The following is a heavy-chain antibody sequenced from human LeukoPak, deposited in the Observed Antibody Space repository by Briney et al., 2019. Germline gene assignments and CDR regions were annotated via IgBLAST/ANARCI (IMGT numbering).Heavy chain of an antibody. D-gene: IGHD3-10*01. J-gene: IGHJ6*03. V-gene: IGHV4-38-2*02. CDR1: GYSISSGYY. CDR2: INHSGST. CDR3: ARNNLSYGSGSYYYYYHMHV. Sequence: SETLSLTCTVSGYSISSGYYWGWIRQPPGKGLEWIGSINHSGSTNYNPSLKSRVTISVDTSKNQFSLKLSSVTAADTSVYHSARNNLSYGSGSYYYYYHMHVWGNGTTVTISS.